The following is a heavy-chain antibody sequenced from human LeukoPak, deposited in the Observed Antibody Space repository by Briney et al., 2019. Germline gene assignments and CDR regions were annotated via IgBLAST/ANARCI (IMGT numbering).Heavy chain of an antibody. J-gene: IGHJ6*02. CDR3: TTSDEVWGSYRPYGMDV. V-gene: IGHV3-15*07. Sequence: GGSLRLSWAGSGFTFRNAWMNWGRQAPGKGLEWVGRFKRKTDGGTTDYAAPVQGRFTIPRDDSQNTLYLQMNRLKTADTAVYYCTTSDEVWGSYRPYGMDVWGQGTTVTVSS. D-gene: IGHD3-16*02. CDR1: GFTFRNAW. CDR2: FKRKTDGGTT.